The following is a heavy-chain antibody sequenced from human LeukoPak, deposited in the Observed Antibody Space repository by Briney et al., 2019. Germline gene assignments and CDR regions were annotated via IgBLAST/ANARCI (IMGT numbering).Heavy chain of an antibody. CDR3: ARDLLPYCSSTSCYAFDY. J-gene: IGHJ4*02. D-gene: IGHD2-2*01. V-gene: IGHV1-46*01. Sequence: ASVKVSCKASGYTFTSYNMHWVRQAPGQGLEWMGIINPSGGSTSYAQKFQGRVTMTTDTSTSTAYMELRSLRSDDTAVYYCARDLLPYCSSTSCYAFDYWGQGTLVTVSS. CDR2: INPSGGST. CDR1: GYTFTSYN.